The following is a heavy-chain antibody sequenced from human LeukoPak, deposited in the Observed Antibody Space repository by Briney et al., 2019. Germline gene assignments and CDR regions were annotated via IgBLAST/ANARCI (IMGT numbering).Heavy chain of an antibody. CDR3: ARVGDIVVVPAAMPEDYYYGMDV. CDR2: INHSGST. D-gene: IGHD2-2*01. J-gene: IGHJ6*04. CDR1: GGSFSGCY. V-gene: IGHV4-34*01. Sequence: SETLSLTCAVYGGSFSGCYWSWIRQPPGKGLEWIGEINHSGSTNYNPSLKSRVTISVDTSKNQFSLKLSSVTAADTAVYYCARVGDIVVVPAAMPEDYYYGMDVWGKGTTVTVSS.